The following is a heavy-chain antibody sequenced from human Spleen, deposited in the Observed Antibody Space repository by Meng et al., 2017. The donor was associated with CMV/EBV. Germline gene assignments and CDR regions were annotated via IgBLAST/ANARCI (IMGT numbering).Heavy chain of an antibody. CDR3: ARDEPNKIVVPALPDY. D-gene: IGHD2-2*01. CDR2: ISAYNGNT. J-gene: IGHJ4*02. Sequence: ASVKVSCKASGYSFTSFGFSWVRQAPGQGLEWMGWISAYNGNTKFAQKFQGRVTMTTDTSTSTAYMELRSLTSDDTAVYYCARDEPNKIVVPALPDYWARERWSPSPQ. V-gene: IGHV1-18*01. CDR1: GYSFTSFG.